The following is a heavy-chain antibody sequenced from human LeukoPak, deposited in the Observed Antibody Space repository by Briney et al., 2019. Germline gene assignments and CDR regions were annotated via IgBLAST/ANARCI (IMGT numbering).Heavy chain of an antibody. CDR1: GFTFTNYG. D-gene: IGHD5-18*01. Sequence: GGSLRLSCATSGFTFTNYGMNWVRQAPGKGLEWVSSISSSSSYIYYADSVKGRFTISRDNAKNSLYLQMNSLRVEDTAVYYCARGGYSYGSDYWGQGTLVTVSS. J-gene: IGHJ4*02. V-gene: IGHV3-21*04. CDR2: ISSSSSYI. CDR3: ARGGYSYGSDY.